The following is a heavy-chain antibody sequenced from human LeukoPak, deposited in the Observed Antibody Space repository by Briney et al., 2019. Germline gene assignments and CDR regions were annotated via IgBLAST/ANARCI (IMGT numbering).Heavy chain of an antibody. V-gene: IGHV4-59*01. CDR3: ARWGSIAVARFDN. D-gene: IGHD6-6*01. CDR2: IYYTGST. CDR1: GGSISSYY. J-gene: IGHJ4*02. Sequence: PSETLSLTCTVSGGSISSYYWSWIRQPPGKGLEWIGYIYYTGSTNYNPSLTSRVNISVDTSKNQFSLNLTSVTAADTAVYYCARWGSIAVARFDNWGQGTLVTVSS.